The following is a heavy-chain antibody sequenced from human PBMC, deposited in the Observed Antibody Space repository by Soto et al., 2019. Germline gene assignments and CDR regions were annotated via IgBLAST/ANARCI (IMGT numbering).Heavy chain of an antibody. CDR2: IWHDGKNK. V-gene: IGHV3-33*01. CDR1: GFAFSYFG. CDR3: ARDPGQDEAMDY. Sequence: PGGSLRLSCAAAGFAFSYFGMHWVRQAPAKGLEWVAVIWHDGKNKDYADYAKGRFTISRDNSRNILYLEMNSLRVEDTAVYYCARDPGQDEAMDYWGQGTLVTVSS. J-gene: IGHJ4*02.